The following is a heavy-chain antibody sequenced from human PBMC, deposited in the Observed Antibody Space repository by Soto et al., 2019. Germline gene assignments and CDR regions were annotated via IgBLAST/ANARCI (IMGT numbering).Heavy chain of an antibody. CDR2: IYYSGST. V-gene: IGHV4-59*08. Sequence: SRSVACGYRVRFSGSRIRQTQKKGLEWIGYIYYSGSTNYNPSLKSRVTISVDTSKNPFSLKLSSVTAADTAVYYCARLRDDDFWSGHRGYYYYMDVWGKGTTVTVSS. D-gene: IGHD3-3*01. CDR1: CGYRVRFS. CDR3: ARLRDDDFWSGHRGYYYYMDV. J-gene: IGHJ6*03.